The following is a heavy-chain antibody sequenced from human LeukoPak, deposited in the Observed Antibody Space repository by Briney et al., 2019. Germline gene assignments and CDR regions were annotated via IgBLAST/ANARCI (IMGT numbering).Heavy chain of an antibody. Sequence: GASVKVSCTVSGYSLSELSMHWVRQAPGKGLEWMGGFAPENGETISAQKFQGRVTLTEDTSTDTTYMEMGSLKSEDTAVYYCVVTRVAGLFDFWGQGTLVTVSS. CDR2: FAPENGET. D-gene: IGHD6-19*01. CDR3: VVTRVAGLFDF. J-gene: IGHJ4*02. V-gene: IGHV1-24*01. CDR1: GYSLSELS.